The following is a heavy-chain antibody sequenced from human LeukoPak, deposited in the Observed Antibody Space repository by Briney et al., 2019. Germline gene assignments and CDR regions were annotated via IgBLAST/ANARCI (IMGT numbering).Heavy chain of an antibody. J-gene: IGHJ4*02. V-gene: IGHV3-30-3*01. CDR1: GFTFD. CDR2: ISYDGSNK. D-gene: IGHD2-21*01. CDR3: ARDLLDCGGPKCSDY. Sequence: GGSLRLSGAASGFTFDMHWVRQAPGKGLEWVSLISYDGSNKYYSDSVKGRFTISRDNSKNTLYLQMNSLRTEDTAVYYCARDLLDCGGPKCSDYGGQGTLVTVSS.